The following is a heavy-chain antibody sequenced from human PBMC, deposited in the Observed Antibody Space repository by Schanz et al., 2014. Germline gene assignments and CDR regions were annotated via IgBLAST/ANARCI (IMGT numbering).Heavy chain of an antibody. Sequence: QILLVQPGPEVKKPGASVKVSCKASGGTFSTYTISWVRQAPGQGLEWMGRIIPILGIANYAQKFQGRLTMTRDTSTSTVYMELSSLRSEDTAVYYCARDGVDAAAGGNYWGQGTLVTVSS. J-gene: IGHJ4*02. CDR1: GGTFSTYT. D-gene: IGHD6-13*01. CDR3: ARDGVDAAAGGNY. CDR2: IIPILGIA. V-gene: IGHV1-69*08.